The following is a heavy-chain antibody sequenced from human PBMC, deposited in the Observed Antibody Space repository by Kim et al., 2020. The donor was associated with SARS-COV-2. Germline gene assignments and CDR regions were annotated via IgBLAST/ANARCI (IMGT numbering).Heavy chain of an antibody. CDR1: GFTFSSYA. V-gene: IGHV3-23*01. D-gene: IGHD3-22*01. CDR3: AKDGEGASGYYDSSGGNWFDP. Sequence: GGSLRLSCAASGFTFSSYAMSWVRQAPGKGLEWVSAISGSGCSTYYADSVKGRFTISRDNSKNTLYLQMNSLRAEDTAVYYCAKDGEGASGYYDSSGGNWFDPWGQGTLVTVSS. J-gene: IGHJ5*02. CDR2: ISGSGCST.